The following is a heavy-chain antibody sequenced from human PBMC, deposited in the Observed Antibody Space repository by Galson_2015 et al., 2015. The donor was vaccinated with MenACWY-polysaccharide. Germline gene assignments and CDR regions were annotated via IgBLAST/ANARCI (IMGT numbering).Heavy chain of an antibody. CDR1: GFTFSNYA. CDR2: IGGSGSNT. CDR3: ARVRYSTGKYQFDY. Sequence: SLRLSCAASGFTFSNYAMSWVRQAPGKGLEWVSTIGGSGSNTHYADSVNGRFTISRDNSKNTLSLQMNSLRAEDTAVYYCARVRYSTGKYQFDYWGQGTLVAVSS. J-gene: IGHJ4*02. V-gene: IGHV3-23*01. D-gene: IGHD2-2*01.